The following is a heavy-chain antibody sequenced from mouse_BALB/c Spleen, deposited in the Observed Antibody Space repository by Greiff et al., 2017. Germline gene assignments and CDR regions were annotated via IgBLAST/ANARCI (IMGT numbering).Heavy chain of an antibody. CDR3: ARTTTAGDYYAMDY. CDR1: GFTFSSYA. V-gene: IGHV5-6-5*01. D-gene: IGHD1-2*01. CDR2: ISSGGST. J-gene: IGHJ4*01. Sequence: EVHLVESGGGLVKPGGSLKLSCAASGFTFSSYAMSWVRQTPEKRLEWVASISSGGSTYYPDSVKGRFTISRDNARNILYLQMSSLRSEDTAMYYCARTTTAGDYYAMDYWGQGTSVTVSS.